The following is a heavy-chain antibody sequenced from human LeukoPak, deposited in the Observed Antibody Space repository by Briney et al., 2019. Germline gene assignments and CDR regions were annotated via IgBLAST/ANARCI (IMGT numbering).Heavy chain of an antibody. J-gene: IGHJ4*02. Sequence: SETLSLTCTVSGGSISSSSYYWGWIRQPPGKGLEWIGSIYYSGSTYYNPSLKSRVTISVDTSKNQFSLKLSSVTAADTAVYYCARAEGYFDYWGQGTLVTVSS. CDR1: GGSISSSSYY. V-gene: IGHV4-39*07. CDR3: ARAEGYFDY. CDR2: IYYSGST.